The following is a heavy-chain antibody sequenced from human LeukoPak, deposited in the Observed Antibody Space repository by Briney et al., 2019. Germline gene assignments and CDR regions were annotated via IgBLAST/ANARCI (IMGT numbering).Heavy chain of an antibody. CDR1: GFTFSSYW. V-gene: IGHV3-7*03. CDR3: ARDQPESYFDY. Sequence: GGSLGLSCAASGFTFSSYWMSWVRQAPGKGLEWVANIKQDGSEKYYVDSVKGRFTISRDNAKNSLYLQMNSLRAEDTAVYYCARDQPESYFDYWGQGTLVTVSS. CDR2: IKQDGSEK. J-gene: IGHJ4*02.